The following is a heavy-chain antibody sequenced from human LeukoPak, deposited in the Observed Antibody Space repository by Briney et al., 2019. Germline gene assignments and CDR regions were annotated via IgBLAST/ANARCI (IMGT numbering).Heavy chain of an antibody. D-gene: IGHD2-2*01. V-gene: IGHV4-4*09. CDR1: GGSISSDY. CDR2: IYTRGIN. J-gene: IGHJ6*03. CDR3: ARQRYQQFYYYMDV. Sequence: SETLSLTCTISGGSISSDYWSLIRQPPGKGLEWIAYIYTRGINKYNPSLKSRVTISVDTSKNQFSLNLSSVTAADTAVYYCARQRYQQFYYYMDVWGKGTTVTVSS.